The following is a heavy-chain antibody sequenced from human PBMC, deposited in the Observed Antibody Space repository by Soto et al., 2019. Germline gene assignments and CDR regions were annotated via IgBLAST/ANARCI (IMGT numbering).Heavy chain of an antibody. Sequence: GGSLRLSCAASGFTFSTYGMHWVRQAPGKGLEWVAFIWYDGSNESYEDSVKGRFTISRDNSKNTLYLQMNSLRAEDTAVYYCARPRNGYNRGPFDFWGQGTLVPSPQ. J-gene: IGHJ4*02. D-gene: IGHD6-25*01. CDR3: ARPRNGYNRGPFDF. V-gene: IGHV3-33*01. CDR2: IWYDGSNE. CDR1: GFTFSTYG.